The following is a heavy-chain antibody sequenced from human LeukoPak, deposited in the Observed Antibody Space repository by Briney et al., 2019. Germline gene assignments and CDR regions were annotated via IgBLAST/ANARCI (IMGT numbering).Heavy chain of an antibody. Sequence: PGGSLRLSCAASGFTFSSYSMNWVRQAPGKGLEWVSSISSSSSYIYYADSVKGRFTISRDNAKNSLYLQMNSLRAEDTAVYYCARDPYCSGGSCYSRVFDYWGQGTLVTVSS. CDR1: GFTFSSYS. CDR3: ARDPYCSGGSCYSRVFDY. D-gene: IGHD2-15*01. V-gene: IGHV3-21*01. CDR2: ISSSSSYI. J-gene: IGHJ4*02.